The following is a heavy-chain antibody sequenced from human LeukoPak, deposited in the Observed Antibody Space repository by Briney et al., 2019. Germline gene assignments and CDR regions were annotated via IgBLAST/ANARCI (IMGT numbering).Heavy chain of an antibody. CDR2: INPNSGGT. D-gene: IGHD3-16*02. J-gene: IGHJ4*02. V-gene: IGHV1-2*04. Sequence: ASVKVSCKASGYTFTGYYMHWVRQAPGQGLEWMGWINPNSGGTNYAQKFQGWVTMTRDTSISTAYMELSRLRSDDTAVYYCARGTYYDYVWGSYRQYYFDYWGQGTLVTVSS. CDR1: GYTFTGYY. CDR3: ARGTYYDYVWGSYRQYYFDY.